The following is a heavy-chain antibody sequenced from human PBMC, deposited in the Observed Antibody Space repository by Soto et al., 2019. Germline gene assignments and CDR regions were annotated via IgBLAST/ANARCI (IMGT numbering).Heavy chain of an antibody. CDR1: GFTFANHA. V-gene: IGHV3-23*01. Sequence: QPGGSLRLSCAASGFTFANHAMSWVRQAPGKGLEWVSGISPRGDYTYDADFVKGRFTISRDNSKNTLYLQVNSMRAEDAAVYYCVRDIVLMRDYWGQGTLVTVSS. CDR3: VRDIVLMRDY. J-gene: IGHJ4*02. CDR2: ISPRGDYT. D-gene: IGHD2-8*01.